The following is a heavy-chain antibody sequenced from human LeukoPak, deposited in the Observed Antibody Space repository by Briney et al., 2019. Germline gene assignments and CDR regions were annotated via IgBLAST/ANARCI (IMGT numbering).Heavy chain of an antibody. D-gene: IGHD2-2*02. CDR3: ATGYCSSTSCYNYYYYMDV. J-gene: IGHJ6*03. Sequence: SVKVSCKASGGTFSSYAISWVRQAPGQGLEWMGGIIPIFGTANYAQKLQGRVTITTDESTSTAYMELSSLRSEDTAVYYCATGYCSSTSCYNYYYYMDVWGKGTTVTVSS. V-gene: IGHV1-69*05. CDR1: GGTFSSYA. CDR2: IIPIFGTA.